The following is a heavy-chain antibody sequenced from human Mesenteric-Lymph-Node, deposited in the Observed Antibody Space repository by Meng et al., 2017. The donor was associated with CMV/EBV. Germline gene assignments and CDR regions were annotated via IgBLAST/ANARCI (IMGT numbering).Heavy chain of an antibody. CDR3: ARDDGCSSTSCYAFDI. CDR2: INPNSGGT. V-gene: IGHV1-2*02. CDR1: GYTFAYY. D-gene: IGHD2-2*01. J-gene: IGHJ3*02. Sequence: ASVKVSCKASGYTFAYYLHWVRQAPGQGLEWMGWINPNSGGTNYAQKFQGRVTMTRDTSISTAYMELSRLRSDDTAVYYCARDDGCSSTSCYAFDIWGQGTMVTVSS.